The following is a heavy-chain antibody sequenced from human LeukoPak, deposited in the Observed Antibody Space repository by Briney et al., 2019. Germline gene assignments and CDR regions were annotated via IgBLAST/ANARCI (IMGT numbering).Heavy chain of an antibody. Sequence: SLRLSCAASGFTFDDYAMHWVRQAPGKGLEWVSGIGWHRGGLVYAESVKGRFTISRENAMNSLYLQINSLGAEDTAFYYCVTVTAAGFVEHWGQGTLVTVSS. V-gene: IGHV3-9*01. CDR3: VTVTAAGFVEH. D-gene: IGHD6-13*01. J-gene: IGHJ1*01. CDR1: GFTFDDYA. CDR2: IGWHRGGL.